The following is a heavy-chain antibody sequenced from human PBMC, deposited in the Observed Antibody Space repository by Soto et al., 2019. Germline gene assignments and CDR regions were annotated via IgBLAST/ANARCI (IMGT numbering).Heavy chain of an antibody. J-gene: IGHJ4*02. V-gene: IGHV4-59*01. D-gene: IGHD1-1*01. CDR1: GGSITSYY. CDR3: ATLDTVANYFDH. CDR2: IYYRGST. Sequence: SETLSLTCAVSGGSITSYYWSWIRQPPGKGLEWIGSIYYRGSTNHNPSLKSRVTMSVDMSKNQFSLKLTSVIAADTAVYYCATLDTVANYFDHWGQGTLVTVSS.